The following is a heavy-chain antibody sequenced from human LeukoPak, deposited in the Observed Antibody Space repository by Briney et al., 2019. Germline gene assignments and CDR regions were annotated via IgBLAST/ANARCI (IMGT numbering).Heavy chain of an antibody. CDR1: GDSVSSSNYY. V-gene: IGHV4-34*01. Sequence: PSETLSLTCTVFGDSVSSSNYYWSWIRQPPGKGLEWIGEINHSGSTNYNPSLKSRVTISVDTSKNQFSLKLSSVTAADTAVYYCARYHSSSWYSFDHWGQGTLVTVSS. CDR2: INHSGST. CDR3: ARYHSSSWYSFDH. J-gene: IGHJ4*02. D-gene: IGHD6-13*01.